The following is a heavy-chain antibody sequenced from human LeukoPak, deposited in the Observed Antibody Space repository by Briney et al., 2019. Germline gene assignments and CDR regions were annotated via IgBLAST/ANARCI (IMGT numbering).Heavy chain of an antibody. D-gene: IGHD3-10*01. CDR3: ARGVVGVKPLDY. V-gene: IGHV3-53*01. CDR1: GFTVSTTY. Sequence: PGGSLRLSCAASGFTVSTTYMSWVRQAPGKGLEWVSFMYGAGDIYYADSVKGRFTISRDNSNNKLYLQMNSLEAADTAVYYCARGVVGVKPLDYWGQGTLVTVSS. J-gene: IGHJ4*02. CDR2: MYGAGDI.